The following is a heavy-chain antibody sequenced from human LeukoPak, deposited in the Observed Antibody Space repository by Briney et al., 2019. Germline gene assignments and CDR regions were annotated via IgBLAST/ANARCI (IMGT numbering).Heavy chain of an antibody. CDR2: IIPIFGTA. J-gene: IGHJ4*02. CDR3: ARRPIYGDPKFDY. D-gene: IGHD4-17*01. V-gene: IGHV1-69*13. Sequence: ASVKVSCNASGGTFSSYAISWVRQAPGQGLEWMGGIIPIFGTANYAQKFQGRVTITADESTSTAYMELSSLRSEDTAVYFCARRPIYGDPKFDYWGQGTLVIVSS. CDR1: GGTFSSYA.